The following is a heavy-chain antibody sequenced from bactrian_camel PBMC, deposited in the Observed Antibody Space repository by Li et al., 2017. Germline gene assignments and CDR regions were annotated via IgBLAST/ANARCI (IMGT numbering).Heavy chain of an antibody. CDR1: GFTFSRVF. D-gene: IGHD2*01. Sequence: VQLVESGGGLVQHGGSLRLSCAASGFTFSRVFMSWVRQAPGKGLEWVTYINNGGSTFYADSVKGRFTISRDNAKGILYLQMNSLNSEDTAMYYCATALFRGGHYSASYKYWGQGTQVTVS. CDR3: ATALFRGGHYSASYKY. V-gene: IGHV3S10*01. J-gene: IGHJ4*01. CDR2: INNGGST.